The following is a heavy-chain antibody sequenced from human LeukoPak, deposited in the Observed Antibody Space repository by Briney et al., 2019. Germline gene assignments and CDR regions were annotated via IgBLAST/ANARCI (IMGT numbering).Heavy chain of an antibody. CDR2: IIPIFGTA. D-gene: IGHD2-21*02. CDR3: ATVPAYCGGDCYPGYYFDY. CDR1: GGTFSSYA. V-gene: IGHV1-69*13. Sequence: GASVKVSCKASGGTFSSYAISWVRQAPGQGLEWMGGIIPIFGTANYAQKFQGRVTITADESTSTAYMELSSLRSEDTAVYYCATVPAYCGGDCYPGYYFDYWGQGTLVTVSS. J-gene: IGHJ4*02.